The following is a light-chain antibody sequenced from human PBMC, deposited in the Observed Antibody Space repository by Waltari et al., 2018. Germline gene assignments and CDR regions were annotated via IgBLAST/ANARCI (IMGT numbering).Light chain of an antibody. CDR1: NSDIGTYNF. V-gene: IGLV2-14*03. CDR2: DVN. CDR3: CSYTTHSTYV. J-gene: IGLJ1*01. Sequence: QSALTQPASVSGSPGQSITISCTGTNSDIGTYNFVSWYRQDPDKAPELIIFDVNLRPSGVSDRFSGSKSGDTASLTISGLHAEDEADYYCCSYTTHSTYVFGSGTKVTVL.